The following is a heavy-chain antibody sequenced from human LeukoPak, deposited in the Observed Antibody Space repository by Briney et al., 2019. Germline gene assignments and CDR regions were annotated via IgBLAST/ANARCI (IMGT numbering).Heavy chain of an antibody. J-gene: IGHJ4*02. CDR3: AHSGERGYSGYLIDY. CDR2: IIPIFGTA. V-gene: IGHV1-69*01. Sequence: ASVKVSCKASGGTFSSYAISWVRQAPGQGLEWMGGIIPIFGTANYAQKFQGRVTITADESTSTAYMELSSLRSEDTAVYYCAHSGERGYSGYLIDYWGQRTLVTVSS. CDR1: GGTFSSYA. D-gene: IGHD5-12*01.